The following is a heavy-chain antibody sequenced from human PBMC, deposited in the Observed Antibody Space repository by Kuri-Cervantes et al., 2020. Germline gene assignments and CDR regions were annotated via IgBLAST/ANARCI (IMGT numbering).Heavy chain of an antibody. D-gene: IGHD2-15*01. CDR2: INPNSGGT. J-gene: IGHJ4*02. Sequence: ASVKVSCKASGYTFTGYYMHWVRQAPGQGLEWMGWINPNSGGTNYAQKFQGRVTMTRDTSISTAYMELSRLRSDDTAVYYCARVGPYCSGGSCYSGYWGQGTLVTVSS. V-gene: IGHV1-2*02. CDR3: ARVGPYCSGGSCYSGY. CDR1: GYTFTGYY.